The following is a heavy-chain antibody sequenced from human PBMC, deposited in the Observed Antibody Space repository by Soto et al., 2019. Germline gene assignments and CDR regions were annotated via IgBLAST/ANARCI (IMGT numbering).Heavy chain of an antibody. J-gene: IGHJ4*01. Sequence: AAVKVSCKASGYTFTNYDIGWVRQATGRGLEWMGWMNTNSGRTGYAQKFQGRVTMTRDTSISTAYMELSSLRSEDTAVYYCARGTKCFGGSWSWRESYYWG. D-gene: IGHD2-15*01. V-gene: IGHV1-8*01. CDR1: GYTFTNYD. CDR3: ARGTKCFGGSWSWRESYY. CDR2: MNTNSGRT.